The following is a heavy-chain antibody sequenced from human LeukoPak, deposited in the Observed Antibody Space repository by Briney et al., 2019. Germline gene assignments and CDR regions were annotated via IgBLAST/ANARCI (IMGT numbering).Heavy chain of an antibody. V-gene: IGHV3-74*01. D-gene: IGHD3-10*01. J-gene: IGHJ4*02. Sequence: GGSLRLSCTASGFTFSSYWMHWIRQAPGKGLVWVSHIKSDGSGINYADSVKGRFTISRDNAKNTLYLQMSSLRAEDTAVYYCTSGSYYNDYWGQGTLVTVSS. CDR3: TSGSYYNDY. CDR2: IKSDGSGI. CDR1: GFTFSSYW.